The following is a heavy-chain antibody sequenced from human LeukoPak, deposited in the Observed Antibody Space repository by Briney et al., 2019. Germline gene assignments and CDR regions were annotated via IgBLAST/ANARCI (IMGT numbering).Heavy chain of an antibody. CDR1: GFSFNDYG. J-gene: IGHJ4*02. Sequence: GGSLRLSCAASGFSFNDYGMSWIRQAPGKGLEWVSGINWNGGRTGYADSMKGRFIISRDNAKNSLYLQVNSLRAEDTALYYCARNFGGGDSSGPYYWGQGTLVTVSS. D-gene: IGHD3-22*01. V-gene: IGHV3-20*04. CDR2: INWNGGRT. CDR3: ARNFGGGDSSGPYY.